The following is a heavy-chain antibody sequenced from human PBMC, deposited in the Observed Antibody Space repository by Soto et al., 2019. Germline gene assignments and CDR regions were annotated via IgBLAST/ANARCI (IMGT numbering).Heavy chain of an antibody. CDR2: IYYSGST. CDR3: ARTSQAQREKEDYDDYETNCFAP. V-gene: IGHV4-31*03. D-gene: IGHD4-17*01. J-gene: IGHJ5*02. CDR1: GGSISSGGYY. Sequence: PSETLSLTCTVSGGSISSGGYYWSWIRQHPGKGLEWIGYIYYSGSTYYNPSLKSRVTISVDTSKSQFSLKLSSVTAADTAVYYCARTSQAQREKEDYDDYETNCFAPWGQGTLVTVSS.